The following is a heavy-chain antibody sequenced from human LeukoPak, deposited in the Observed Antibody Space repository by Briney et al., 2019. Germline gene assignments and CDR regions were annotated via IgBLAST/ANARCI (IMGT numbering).Heavy chain of an antibody. CDR2: IYTGDAT. V-gene: IGHV3-66*01. J-gene: IGHJ6*02. CDR1: GFTFGDYA. D-gene: IGHD4-23*01. Sequence: GGSLRLSCTASGFTFGDYAMSWFRQAPGKGLEWVSVIYTGDATNYADSVKGRFTISRDSSKNTLYLQMNSLRAEDTAVYYCARGQRSTTVVTPVYYYYGMDVWGQGTTVTVSS. CDR3: ARGQRSTTVVTPVYYYYGMDV.